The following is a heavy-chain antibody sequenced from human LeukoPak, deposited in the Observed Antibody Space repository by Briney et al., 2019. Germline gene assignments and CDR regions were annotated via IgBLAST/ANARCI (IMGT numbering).Heavy chain of an antibody. V-gene: IGHV4-34*01. D-gene: IGHD3-10*01. J-gene: IGHJ4*02. CDR1: GGSFSGYY. CDR3: ARGAVLWFGRHYFDY. Sequence: KPSETLSLTCAVYGGSFSGYYWSWIRQPPGKGLEWIGEINHSGSTNYNPSLKSRVTISVDTSKNQFSLKLSSVTAADTAVYYCARGAVLWFGRHYFDYWGQGTLVTVSS. CDR2: INHSGST.